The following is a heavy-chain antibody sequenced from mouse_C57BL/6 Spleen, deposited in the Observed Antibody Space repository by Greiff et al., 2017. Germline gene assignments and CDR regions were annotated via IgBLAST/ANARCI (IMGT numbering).Heavy chain of an antibody. CDR1: GYSITSGYY. J-gene: IGHJ1*03. D-gene: IGHD1-1*01. Sequence: EVQLQESGPGLVKPSQSLSLTCSVTGYSITSGYYWNWIRQFPGNKLEWMGYISYDGSNNYNPSLKNRISITRDTSKNQFFLKLNSVTTEDTATYYCARLLRWYFDVGGTGTTVTVSS. CDR3: ARLLRWYFDV. CDR2: ISYDGSN. V-gene: IGHV3-6*01.